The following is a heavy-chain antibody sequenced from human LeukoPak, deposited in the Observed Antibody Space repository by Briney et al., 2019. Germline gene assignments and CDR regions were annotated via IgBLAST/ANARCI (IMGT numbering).Heavy chain of an antibody. Sequence: PGGSLRLSCAASGFTFSTNYMSWVRQAPGKGLEWVSVIYSGGSTYYADSVKGRFTISGDNSKNTLYLQMSSLRAEDTAVYYCASTYSYDSSGYYPFDYWGQGTLVTVPS. D-gene: IGHD3-22*01. CDR1: GFTFSTNY. CDR2: IYSGGST. V-gene: IGHV3-66*01. CDR3: ASTYSYDSSGYYPFDY. J-gene: IGHJ4*02.